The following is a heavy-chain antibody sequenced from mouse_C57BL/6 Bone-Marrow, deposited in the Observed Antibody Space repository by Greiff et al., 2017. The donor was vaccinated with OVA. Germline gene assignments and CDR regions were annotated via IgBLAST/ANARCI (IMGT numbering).Heavy chain of an antibody. D-gene: IGHD1-1*01. V-gene: IGHV5-17*01. CDR2: ISSGSSTI. CDR3: ARHYYGSSYGYFDY. Sequence: EVNVVESGGGLVKPGGSLKLSCAASGFTFSDYGMHWVRQAPEKGLEWVAYISSGSSTIYYADTVKGRFTISRDNAKNTLFLQMTSLRSEDTAMYYCARHYYGSSYGYFDYWGQGTTLTVSS. CDR1: GFTFSDYG. J-gene: IGHJ2*01.